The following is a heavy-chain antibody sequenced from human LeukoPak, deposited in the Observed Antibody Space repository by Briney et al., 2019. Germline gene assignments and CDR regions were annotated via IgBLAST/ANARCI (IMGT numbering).Heavy chain of an antibody. D-gene: IGHD5-18*01. Sequence: GGSLRLSCAASGFTFSSYAMSWVRQAPGKGLEWVSAISGSGGSTYYADSVKGRFTISRDNSKNTLYLQMNSLRAEDTAVYYCATAGGYSYGFDPWGQGTLVTVSS. CDR1: GFTFSSYA. V-gene: IGHV3-23*01. J-gene: IGHJ5*02. CDR2: ISGSGGST. CDR3: ATAGGYSYGFDP.